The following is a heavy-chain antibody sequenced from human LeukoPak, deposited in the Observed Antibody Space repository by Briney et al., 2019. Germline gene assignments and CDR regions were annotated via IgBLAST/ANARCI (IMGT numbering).Heavy chain of an antibody. CDR1: GGTFSSYA. CDR3: ARGGYSSSWYEIDY. J-gene: IGHJ4*02. V-gene: IGHV1-69*05. CDR2: IIPIFGTA. Sequence: GSSAKVSCKASGGTFSSYAISWVRQAPGQGLEWMGGIIPIFGTANYAQKFQGRVTITTDESTGTAYMELSSLRSEDTAVYYCARGGYSSSWYEIDYWGQGTLVTVSS. D-gene: IGHD6-13*01.